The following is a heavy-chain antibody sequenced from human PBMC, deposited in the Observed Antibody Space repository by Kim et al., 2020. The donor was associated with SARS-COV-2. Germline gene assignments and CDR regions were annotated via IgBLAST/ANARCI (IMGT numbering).Heavy chain of an antibody. V-gene: IGHV3-74*01. J-gene: IGHJ6*02. CDR1: GFTFRSYW. D-gene: IGHD1-1*01. Sequence: GGSLRLSCAASGFTFRSYWINWVRQAPGKGLVWVSRMSGDASTTNYADSVKCRFTMSRDNAENTVYLQMNSLRGDDTAVYYCARGMFRNGLDVWGQGTTVTVSS. CDR2: MSGDASTT. CDR3: ARGMFRNGLDV.